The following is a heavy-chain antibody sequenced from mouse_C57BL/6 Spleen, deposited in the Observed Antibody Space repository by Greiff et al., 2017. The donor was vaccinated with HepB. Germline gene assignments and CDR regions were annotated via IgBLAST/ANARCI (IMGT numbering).Heavy chain of an antibody. D-gene: IGHD2-1*01. Sequence: QVQLQQSGAELVRPGASVTLSCKASGYTFTDYEMHWVKQTPVHGLEWIGAIDPETGGTAYNQKFKGKAILTADKSSSKAYMELRSLTSEDSAVYYCTGVTETYWGQGTLVTVSA. CDR2: IDPETGGT. V-gene: IGHV1-15*01. J-gene: IGHJ3*01. CDR1: GYTFTDYE. CDR3: TGVTETY.